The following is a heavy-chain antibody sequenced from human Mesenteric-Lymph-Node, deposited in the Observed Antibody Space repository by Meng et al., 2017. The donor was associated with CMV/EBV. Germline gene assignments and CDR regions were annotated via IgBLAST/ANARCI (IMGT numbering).Heavy chain of an antibody. Sequence: ASVKVSWKASGYTFTNYGITWVRQAPGQGLEWMGWINPYNGDTKYAQKLQGRVIMTTDTSTSTAYMELRSLRSDDTAMYYCARVYGDYNNNYYYGMDVWGQGTTVTVSS. CDR1: GYTFTNYG. D-gene: IGHD4-17*01. J-gene: IGHJ6*02. V-gene: IGHV1-18*01. CDR2: INPYNGDT. CDR3: ARVYGDYNNNYYYGMDV.